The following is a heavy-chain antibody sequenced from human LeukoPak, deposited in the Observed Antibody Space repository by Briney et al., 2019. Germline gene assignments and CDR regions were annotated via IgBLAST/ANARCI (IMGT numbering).Heavy chain of an antibody. CDR2: IKEDGSEK. V-gene: IGHV3-7*01. CDR1: GFTFNSYW. CDR3: SFPGGTGWSFEY. D-gene: IGHD6-19*01. J-gene: IGHJ4*02. Sequence: PGGSLRLSCAASGFTFNSYWMGWVRQAPGKGLEWVANIKEDGSEKYYLDSVKGRFTISRDNAKNSLYLQMNSLRDEDTAVYYCSFPGGTGWSFEYWGQGTLVTVSS.